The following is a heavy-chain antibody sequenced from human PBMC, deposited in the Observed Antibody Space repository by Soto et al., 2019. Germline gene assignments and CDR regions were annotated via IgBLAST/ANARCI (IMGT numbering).Heavy chain of an antibody. D-gene: IGHD3-10*01. CDR3: AREEITEYNWFDP. V-gene: IGHV3-48*01. CDR2: ISSSRSKK. Sequence: PGKGLEWVSFISSSRSKKYYADSVKGRFTISRDNAKNSLYLQMNSLRAEDTAVYYCAREEITEYNWFDPWGQGTLVTVSS. J-gene: IGHJ5*02.